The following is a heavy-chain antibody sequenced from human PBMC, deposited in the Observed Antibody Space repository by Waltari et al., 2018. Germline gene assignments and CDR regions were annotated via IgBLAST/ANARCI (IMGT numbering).Heavy chain of an antibody. J-gene: IGHJ4*02. Sequence: VQLQESGPGLVKPSETLSLTCSVSGDSIRGSYWTWIRQPAGKGLEWIGRAYGSGSTDYNPSLKSRVTMSVDTSKNQFSLKLTSVTAADTAVYYCARDYFDSSGYYYYWGQGTLVTVSS. CDR1: GDSIRGSY. CDR2: AYGSGST. D-gene: IGHD3-22*01. CDR3: ARDYFDSSGYYYY. V-gene: IGHV4-4*07.